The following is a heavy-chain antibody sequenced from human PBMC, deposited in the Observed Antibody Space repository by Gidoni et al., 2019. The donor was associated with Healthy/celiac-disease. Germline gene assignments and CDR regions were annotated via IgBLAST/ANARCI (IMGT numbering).Heavy chain of an antibody. CDR1: GFTFSSYS. CDR3: ARDWVENTAMVLFSAFDI. Sequence: RLSCAASGFTFSSYSMNWVRQAPGKGLEWVSSISSSSSYIYSADSVKGRFTISRDNAKNSLYLQMNSLRAEDTAVYYCARDWVENTAMVLFSAFDIWGQGTMVTVSS. J-gene: IGHJ3*02. D-gene: IGHD5-18*01. V-gene: IGHV3-21*01. CDR2: ISSSSSYI.